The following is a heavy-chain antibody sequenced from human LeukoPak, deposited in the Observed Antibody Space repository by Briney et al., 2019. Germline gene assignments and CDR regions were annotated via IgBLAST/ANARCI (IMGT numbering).Heavy chain of an antibody. CDR2: ISAYNGNT. Sequence: GASVKVSCKASGYTFTSYGISWVRQAPGQGLEWMGWISAYNGNTNYAQKLQCRVTMTTDTSTSTAYMELRSLRSDDTAVYYCAREVDILTGYYASNSIWFDPWGQGTLVTVSS. D-gene: IGHD3-9*01. CDR1: GYTFTSYG. CDR3: AREVDILTGYYASNSIWFDP. V-gene: IGHV1-18*01. J-gene: IGHJ5*02.